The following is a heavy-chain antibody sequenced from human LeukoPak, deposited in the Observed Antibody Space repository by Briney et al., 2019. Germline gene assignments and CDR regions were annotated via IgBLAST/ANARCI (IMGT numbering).Heavy chain of an antibody. CDR1: GYTFTKYA. V-gene: IGHV7-4-1*02. D-gene: IGHD3-22*01. J-gene: IGHJ4*02. Sequence: ASVKVSCKGSGYTFTKYAISWVRQAPGQGLEYMGWIDTNTGNPTYAQGFTGRFVFSLDTSVSTAYLQISSLKAEDSAIYFCANCYDSSGFFAYWGQGTLVTVSS. CDR2: IDTNTGNP. CDR3: ANCYDSSGFFAY.